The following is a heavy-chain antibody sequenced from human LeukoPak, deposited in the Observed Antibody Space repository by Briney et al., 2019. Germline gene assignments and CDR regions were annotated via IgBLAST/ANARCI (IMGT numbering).Heavy chain of an antibody. D-gene: IGHD1-26*01. J-gene: IGHJ4*02. CDR2: INPSGGST. CDR1: GYTFTRYN. V-gene: IGHV1-46*01. CDR3: ASPPKNSIVGATDFDY. Sequence: GASVKVSCKASGYTFTRYNMHWVRQAPGQGLEWMGIINPSGGSTNHAQKFQGRVTMTRDTSTSTIYMELSSLRSEDTAVYYCASPPKNSIVGATDFDYWGQGTLVTVSS.